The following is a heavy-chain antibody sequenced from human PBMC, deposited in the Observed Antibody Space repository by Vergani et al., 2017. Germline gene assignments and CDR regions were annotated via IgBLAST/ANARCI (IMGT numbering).Heavy chain of an antibody. Sequence: QLQLQESGPGLVKPSETLSLTCTVSGGSISSSSYYWGWIRQPPGKGLEWIGSIYYSGSTYYNPSLKSRVTISVDTSKNQFSLKLSSVTAADTAVYYCARQGPCSSTSCYNWFDPWGRGTLVTVSS. J-gene: IGHJ5*02. V-gene: IGHV4-39*01. D-gene: IGHD2-2*01. CDR1: GGSISSSSYY. CDR2: IYYSGST. CDR3: ARQGPCSSTSCYNWFDP.